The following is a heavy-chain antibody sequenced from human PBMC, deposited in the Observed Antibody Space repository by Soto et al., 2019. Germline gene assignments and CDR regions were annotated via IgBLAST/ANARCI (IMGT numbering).Heavy chain of an antibody. CDR3: ARSRVRSSWYTPPRTPYYYYGMDV. CDR1: GGSFSGYY. D-gene: IGHD6-13*01. V-gene: IGHV4-34*01. Sequence: SETLSLTCAVYGGSFSGYYWSWIRQPPGKGLEWMGEINHSGSTNYNPSLKRRVTISVDTSKNQFSLKLSSVTAADTAVYYCARSRVRSSWYTPPRTPYYYYGMDVWGQGTTVTVS. CDR2: INHSGST. J-gene: IGHJ6*02.